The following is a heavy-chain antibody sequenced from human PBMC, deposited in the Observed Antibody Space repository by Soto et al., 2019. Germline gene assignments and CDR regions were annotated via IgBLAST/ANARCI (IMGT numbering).Heavy chain of an antibody. Sequence: EVQLVESGGGLVQPGGSLRLSCAASGFTFSHYWMYWVRQAPGKGLVWVSLINSDGSVSSYADSVKGRLTISRDNVKNTLYLQMDSLRAEDTAVYYCARGDCVGGTCYSLAGSFYYYMDVWGKGTTVTVFS. CDR2: INSDGSVS. CDR3: ARGDCVGGTCYSLAGSFYYYMDV. CDR1: GFTFSHYW. J-gene: IGHJ6*03. D-gene: IGHD2-15*01. V-gene: IGHV3-74*01.